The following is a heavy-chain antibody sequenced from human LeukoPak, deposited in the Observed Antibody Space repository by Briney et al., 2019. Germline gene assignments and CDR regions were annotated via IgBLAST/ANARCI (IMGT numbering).Heavy chain of an antibody. Sequence: SETLSLTCTVSGGSLSSYYWSWIRQPPGKGLEWIGYIYYSGSTNYNPSLKSRVTISVDTSKNQFSLKLSSVTAADTAVYYCARYLVAGYYYYYGMDVWGQGTTVTVSS. CDR1: GGSLSSYY. CDR3: ARYLVAGYYYYYGMDV. D-gene: IGHD6-19*01. CDR2: IYYSGST. V-gene: IGHV4-59*08. J-gene: IGHJ6*02.